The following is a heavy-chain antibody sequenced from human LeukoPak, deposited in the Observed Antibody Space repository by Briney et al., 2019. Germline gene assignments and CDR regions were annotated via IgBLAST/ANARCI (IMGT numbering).Heavy chain of an antibody. D-gene: IGHD6-6*01. CDR3: ARTAYSTSSLGL. CDR1: GFTFSNYW. Sequence: PGGSLRLSCAASGFTFSNYWMHWVRQAPGKGLVWVSRINSDGSITNYADSVKGRFTVSRDNAKNTLYLQMNSLGAEDTAVYYCARTAYSTSSLGLWGQGTLVTVSS. J-gene: IGHJ4*02. V-gene: IGHV3-74*01. CDR2: INSDGSIT.